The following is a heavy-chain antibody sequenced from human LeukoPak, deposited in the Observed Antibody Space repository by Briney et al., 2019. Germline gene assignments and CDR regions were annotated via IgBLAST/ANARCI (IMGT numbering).Heavy chain of an antibody. Sequence: PGGSLRLSCEASGFSFSSYWMHWVRQAPGKGLVWVSRNSDGSSTTYADSVKGRLTISRDNAKNTLYLQMNSLRAEDTAIYYCAKVTVCFGCYFDFWGQGTPVTVSS. D-gene: IGHD3-16*01. CDR1: GFSFSSYW. CDR2: NSDGSST. J-gene: IGHJ4*02. V-gene: IGHV3-74*01. CDR3: AKVTVCFGCYFDF.